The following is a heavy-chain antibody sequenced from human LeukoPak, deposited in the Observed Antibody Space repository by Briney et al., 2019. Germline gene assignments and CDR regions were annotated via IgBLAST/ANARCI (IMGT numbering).Heavy chain of an antibody. CDR1: GGTSSSYA. CDR3: ARYLGYCSGGSCYSHWFDP. V-gene: IGHV1-69*04. CDR2: IIPILGIA. D-gene: IGHD2-15*01. J-gene: IGHJ5*02. Sequence: SVKVSCKASGGTSSSYAISWVRQAPGQGLEWMGRIIPILGIANYAQKFQGRVTITADKSTSTAYMELSSLRSEDTAVYYCARYLGYCSGGSCYSHWFDPWGQGTLVTVSS.